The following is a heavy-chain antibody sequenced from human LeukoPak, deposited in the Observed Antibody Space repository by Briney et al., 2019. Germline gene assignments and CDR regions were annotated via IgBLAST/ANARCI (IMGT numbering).Heavy chain of an antibody. Sequence: GGSLRLSCAASGFTFSTYAMHWVRQAPGKGLEWVAVVSFDGGNKYYADSVKGRLTISRDNSKNTLYLQMNSLRPEDTALYYCARDFDSIHTFDIWGQGTMVTVSS. D-gene: IGHD2-21*01. V-gene: IGHV3-30*04. J-gene: IGHJ3*02. CDR1: GFTFSTYA. CDR2: VSFDGGNK. CDR3: ARDFDSIHTFDI.